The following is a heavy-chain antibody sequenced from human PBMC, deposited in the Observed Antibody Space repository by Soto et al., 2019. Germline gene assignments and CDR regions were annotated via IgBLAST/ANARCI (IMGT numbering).Heavy chain of an antibody. V-gene: IGHV5-10-1*01. CDR2: IDPSDSYT. CDR3: ARRSIGSGWYYYYGMDV. J-gene: IGHJ6*02. D-gene: IGHD6-19*01. Sequence: GESLKISCKGSGYRFTSYWISWVRQMPGKALEWMGRIDPSDSYTNYSPSFQGHVTISADKSISTAYLQWSSLKASDTAMYYCARRSIGSGWYYYYGMDVWGQGTTVTVSS. CDR1: GYRFTSYW.